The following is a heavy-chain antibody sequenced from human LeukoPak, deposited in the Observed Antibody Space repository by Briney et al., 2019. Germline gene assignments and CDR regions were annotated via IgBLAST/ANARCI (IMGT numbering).Heavy chain of an antibody. J-gene: IGHJ4*02. V-gene: IGHV4-34*01. Sequence: PSETLSLTCAVSGGSFSGYYWSWIRQSPGKGLEWIGEVNHSGSTNYNPSLRSRVTMSVDTSKNQFSLNLTSVTAADTAVYYCARDVSGYYHSRAPEWGQGTLVTVSS. CDR3: ARDVSGYYHSRAPE. CDR2: VNHSGST. D-gene: IGHD3-22*01. CDR1: GGSFSGYY.